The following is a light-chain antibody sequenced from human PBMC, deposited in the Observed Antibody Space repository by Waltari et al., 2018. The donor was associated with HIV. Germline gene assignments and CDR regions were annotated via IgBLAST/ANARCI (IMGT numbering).Light chain of an antibody. CDR3: CSYAGSSPVV. V-gene: IGLV2-23*01. J-gene: IGLJ2*01. CDR2: EGS. Sequence: QSALTPPASVSGSPGQSITLSCTGTRHDVGSYNLVSWYQQHPGKAPKLMIYEGSKRPSGVSNRFSGSKSGNTASLTISGLQAEDEADYYCCSYAGSSPVVFGGGTKLTVL. CDR1: RHDVGSYNL.